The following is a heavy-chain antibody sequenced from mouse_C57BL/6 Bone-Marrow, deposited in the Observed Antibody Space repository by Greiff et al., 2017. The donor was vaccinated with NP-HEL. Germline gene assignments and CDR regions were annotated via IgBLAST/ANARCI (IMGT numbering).Heavy chain of an antibody. CDR2: IRNKANGYTT. CDR1: GFTFTDYY. D-gene: IGHD1-1*01. V-gene: IGHV7-3*01. J-gene: IGHJ2*01. Sequence: DVKLQESGGGLVQPGGSLSLSCAASGFTFTDYYMSWVRQPPGKALEWLGFIRNKANGYTTEYSASVKGRFTISRDNSQSILYLQMNALRAEDSATYYCARSSITTGYFDYWGQGTTLTVSS. CDR3: ARSSITTGYFDY.